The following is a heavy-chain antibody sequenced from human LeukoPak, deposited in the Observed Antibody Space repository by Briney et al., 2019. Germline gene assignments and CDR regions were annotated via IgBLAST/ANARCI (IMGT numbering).Heavy chain of an antibody. V-gene: IGHV3-23*01. CDR1: GFTFSSYA. CDR3: AKPDYGDYGGY. J-gene: IGHJ4*02. D-gene: IGHD4-17*01. CDR2: ISATAA. Sequence: GGSLRLSCAASGFTFSSYAMSWVRQAPGKGLEWVSVISATAAYYADSVKGRFTISRDNSKNTLYLQMNSLRAEDTAVYYCAKPDYGDYGGYWGQGTLVTVSS.